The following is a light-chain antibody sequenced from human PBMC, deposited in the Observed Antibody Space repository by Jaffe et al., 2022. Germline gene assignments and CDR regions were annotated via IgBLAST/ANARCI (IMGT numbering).Light chain of an antibody. CDR3: LQSKDDYS. CDR1: QNVNTW. J-gene: IGKJ2*01. CDR2: KAS. V-gene: IGKV1-5*03. Sequence: DIQLTQSPSTLSASVGDRVSIICRASQNVNTWLAWFQQKPGKAPKLLIYKASILDSGVPSRFTGSGSGTEFILTIRSLQPDDSAIYYCLQSKDDYSFGQGTKLQI.